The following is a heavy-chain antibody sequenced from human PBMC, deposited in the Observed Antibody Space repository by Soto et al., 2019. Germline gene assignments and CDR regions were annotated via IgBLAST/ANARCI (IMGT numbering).Heavy chain of an antibody. CDR3: ARDRWYYYDSSGYLRGGMDV. V-gene: IGHV1-69*06. CDR1: GGTFSSYA. CDR2: IIPIFGTA. D-gene: IGHD3-22*01. Sequence: QVQLVQSGAEVKKPGSSVKVSCKASGGTFSSYAISWVRQAPGQGLEWMGGIIPIFGTANYAQKFQGRVTITADKSTSTAYMALSSLRSEDTAVYYCARDRWYYYDSSGYLRGGMDVWGQGTTVTVSS. J-gene: IGHJ6*02.